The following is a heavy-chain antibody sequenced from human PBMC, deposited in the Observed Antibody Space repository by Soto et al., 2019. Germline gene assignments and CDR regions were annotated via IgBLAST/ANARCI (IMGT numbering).Heavy chain of an antibody. D-gene: IGHD3-10*01. Sequence: GGSLRLSCAASGFTFSSYAMSWVRQAPGKGLEWVSGFRTSGDGGTTYYADSVKGRFTISRDNSKNMLFLQMNSLRAEDTAIYYCAKKVNSGPGSQYFDYWGQGTLVTVSS. CDR3: AKKVNSGPGSQYFDY. V-gene: IGHV3-23*01. J-gene: IGHJ4*02. CDR1: GFTFSSYA. CDR2: FRTSGDGGTT.